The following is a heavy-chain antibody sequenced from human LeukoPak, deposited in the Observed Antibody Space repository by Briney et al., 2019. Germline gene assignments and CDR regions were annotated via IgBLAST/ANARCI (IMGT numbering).Heavy chain of an antibody. CDR2: IWPDDSDT. J-gene: IGHJ4*02. V-gene: IGHV5-51*01. CDR3: VRQSEVPLDY. CDR1: GYNFTNHW. Sequence: GESLKISCKASGYNFTNHWVGWVRQRPGKGLEWMGIIWPDDSDTRYSPSFQGLVSMSVDKSISTAYLQWGSLEASDTAMYYCVRQSEVPLDYWGQGTLVTVSS.